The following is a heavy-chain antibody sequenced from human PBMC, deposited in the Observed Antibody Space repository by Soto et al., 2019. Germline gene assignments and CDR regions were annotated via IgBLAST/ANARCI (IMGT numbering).Heavy chain of an antibody. D-gene: IGHD4-17*01. CDR2: IYYSGST. V-gene: IGHV4-31*11. Sequence: PSETLSLTCAVYGGSFSGYYWSWIRQHPGKGLEWIGYIYYSGSTYYNPSLKSRVTISVDTSKNQFSLKLSSVTAADTAVYYCARDLGDYGDYNWFDPWGQGTLVTVSS. J-gene: IGHJ5*02. CDR3: ARDLGDYGDYNWFDP. CDR1: GGSFSGYY.